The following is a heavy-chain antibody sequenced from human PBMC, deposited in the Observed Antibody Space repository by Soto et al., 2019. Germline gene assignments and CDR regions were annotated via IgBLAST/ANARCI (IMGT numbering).Heavy chain of an antibody. CDR2: INHSGST. V-gene: IGHV4-34*01. D-gene: IGHD3-10*01. CDR3: AQTYYYGSNWFDP. J-gene: IGHJ5*02. CDR1: GGSFSGYY. Sequence: PSETLCLTCAVYGGSFSGYYWSWIRQPPGKGLEWIGEINHSGSTNYNPSLKSRVTISVDTSKNQVVLTMTNMDPVDTATYYCAQTYYYGSNWFDPWGQGTLVTVSS.